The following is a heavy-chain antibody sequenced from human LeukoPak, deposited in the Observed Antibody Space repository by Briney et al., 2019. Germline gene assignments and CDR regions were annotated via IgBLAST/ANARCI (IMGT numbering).Heavy chain of an antibody. J-gene: IGHJ4*02. V-gene: IGHV3-66*01. D-gene: IGHD5-24*01. CDR2: IYSGGST. CDR3: ARAGWLQAPFDY. Sequence: GGSLRLSCAASGFTVSSNYMSWVRHAPGKGLEWVSVIYSGGSTYYADSVKGRFTISRDNSKNTLYLQMNSLRAEDTAVYYCARAGWLQAPFDYWGQGTLVTVSP. CDR1: GFTVSSNY.